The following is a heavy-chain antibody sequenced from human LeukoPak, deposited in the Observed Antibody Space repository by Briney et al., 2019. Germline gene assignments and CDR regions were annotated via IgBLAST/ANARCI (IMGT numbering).Heavy chain of an antibody. Sequence: SETLSLTCSVSGGSITSHFWSWIRQPPGKGLEWIGYIHYSGSTNYNPSLKSRVTISPDTSRNQLFLKLNSVTAADTAVYYCARLVWLGESPGSWFDSWGQGTLVTVSS. CDR2: IHYSGST. V-gene: IGHV4-59*11. D-gene: IGHD3-10*01. J-gene: IGHJ5*01. CDR3: ARLVWLGESPGSWFDS. CDR1: GGSITSHF.